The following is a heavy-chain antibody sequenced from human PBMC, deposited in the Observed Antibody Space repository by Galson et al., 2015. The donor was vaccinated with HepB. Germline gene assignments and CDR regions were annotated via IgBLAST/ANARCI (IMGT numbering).Heavy chain of an antibody. Sequence: SLRLSCAASGFTFSSYAMSWVRQAPGKGLEWVSAISGSGGSTYYADSVKGRFTISRDNSKNTLYLQMNSLRAEDTAVYYCAKDPWGSGTALADYWGQGTLVTVSS. J-gene: IGHJ4*02. CDR3: AKDPWGSGTALADY. V-gene: IGHV3-23*01. D-gene: IGHD7-27*01. CDR2: ISGSGGST. CDR1: GFTFSSYA.